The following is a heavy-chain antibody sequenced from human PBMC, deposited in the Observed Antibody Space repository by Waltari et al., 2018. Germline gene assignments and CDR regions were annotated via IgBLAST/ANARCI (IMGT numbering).Heavy chain of an antibody. CDR2: IYPGDSDT. V-gene: IGHV5-51*01. D-gene: IGHD6-13*01. Sequence: EVQLVQSGAEVKKPGESLKISCKGSGYSFTSYWIGWVRQRPGKGLEWMGIIYPGDSDTRYSPSFQGQVTISADKSISTAYLQWSSLKASDTAMYYCARVAAAGTLGYYYYGMDVWGQGTTVTVSS. J-gene: IGHJ6*02. CDR3: ARVAAAGTLGYYYYGMDV. CDR1: GYSFTSYW.